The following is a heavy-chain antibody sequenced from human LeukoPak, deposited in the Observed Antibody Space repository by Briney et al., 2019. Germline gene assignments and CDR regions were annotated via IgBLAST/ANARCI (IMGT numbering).Heavy chain of an antibody. V-gene: IGHV3-11*01. J-gene: IGHJ4*02. CDR1: GFTFSDYY. CDR3: AKDHQARSLRFAGDFDY. Sequence: GGSLRLSCAASGFTFSDYYMSWIRQAPGKGLEWVSYISSSGSTIYYADSVKGRFTISRDNAKNSLYLQMNSLRAEDTAVYYCAKDHQARSLRFAGDFDYWGQGTLVTVSS. D-gene: IGHD3-10*01. CDR2: ISSSGSTI.